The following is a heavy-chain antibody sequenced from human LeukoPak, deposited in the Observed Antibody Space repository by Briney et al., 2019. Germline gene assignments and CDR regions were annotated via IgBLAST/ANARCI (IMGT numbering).Heavy chain of an antibody. CDR2: TYYGSKWNN. D-gene: IGHD2-15*01. Sequence: SQTLSLTCAISGDTVSSNSAAWNWIRQSPSRGLEWLGRTYYGSKWNNDYAVSVKSRITINPDTSKNQFSLQLNSVTPEDTAVYYCARDFCSGGSCYWRFDYWGQGTLVTVSS. CDR3: ARDFCSGGSCYWRFDY. V-gene: IGHV6-1*01. CDR1: GDTVSSNSAA. J-gene: IGHJ4*02.